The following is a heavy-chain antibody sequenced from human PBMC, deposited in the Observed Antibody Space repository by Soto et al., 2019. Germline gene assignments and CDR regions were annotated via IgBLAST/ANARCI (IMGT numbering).Heavy chain of an antibody. CDR3: ATIGYCSSTSCLYFDY. D-gene: IGHD2-2*01. V-gene: IGHV3-23*01. CDR1: GFTFSSYA. J-gene: IGHJ4*02. Sequence: GGSLRLSCAAPGFTFSSYAMSWVRQAPGKGREWVSAISGSGGSTYYADSVKGRFTISRDNSKNTLYLQMNSLRAEDTAVYYCATIGYCSSTSCLYFDYWGQGTLVTVSS. CDR2: ISGSGGST.